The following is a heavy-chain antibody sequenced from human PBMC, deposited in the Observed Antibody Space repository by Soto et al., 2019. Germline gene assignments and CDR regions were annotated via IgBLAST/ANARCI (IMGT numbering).Heavy chain of an antibody. J-gene: IGHJ5*02. D-gene: IGHD3-22*01. V-gene: IGHV4-39*01. CDR1: GGSIRRSSYY. CDR2: IYYSGTT. CDR3: ARQGDFNDSDGYYWSSADWFDP. Sequence: PSETLSLTCTVSGGSIRRSSYYWGWIRQPPGKGLEWIGSIYYSGTTYYNPSLKSRVTISVDTSKNQFSLKLSSVAAADMAVYYCARQGDFNDSDGYYWSSADWFDPWGQGTRVTVSS.